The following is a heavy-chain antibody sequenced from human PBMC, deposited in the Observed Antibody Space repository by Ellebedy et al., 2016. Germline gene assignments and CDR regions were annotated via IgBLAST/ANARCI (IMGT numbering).Heavy chain of an antibody. CDR3: ARAASIAVAGTRWLDP. D-gene: IGHD6-19*01. J-gene: IGHJ5*02. Sequence: GGSLRLSXAASGFSFSDYAMHWVRQAPGKGLDWVGLISYDGSKKYYAASVKGRFTISRDNSQSTLFLQMKNVRPEDTALYYCARAASIAVAGTRWLDPWGQGTLVTVSS. CDR1: GFSFSDYA. CDR2: ISYDGSKK. V-gene: IGHV3-30*14.